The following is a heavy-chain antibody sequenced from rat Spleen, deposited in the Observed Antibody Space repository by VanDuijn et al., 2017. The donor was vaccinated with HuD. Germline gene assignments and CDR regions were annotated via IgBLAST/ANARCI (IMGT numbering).Heavy chain of an antibody. Sequence: EVQLLESGPGLVKPSQSLSLTCSVTGYSITSGYGWNWIRKFPGDKMEWMGYISYSGGTSYSPSLKSRISITRDTSKNQFFLQLNSVTTEDTATYYCARYRDYGYNYFFDYWGQGVMVTVSS. CDR2: ISYSGGT. D-gene: IGHD1-9*01. CDR1: GYSITSGY. J-gene: IGHJ2*01. V-gene: IGHV3-1*01. CDR3: ARYRDYGYNYFFDY.